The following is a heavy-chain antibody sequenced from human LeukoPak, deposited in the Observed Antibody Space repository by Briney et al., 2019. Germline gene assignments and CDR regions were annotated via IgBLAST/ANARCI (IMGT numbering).Heavy chain of an antibody. D-gene: IGHD1-1*01. CDR1: GYTFTAYY. CDR3: ARGRPNWNDPLDY. Sequence: ASVKVSCKASGYTFTAYYMHWVRQAPGQGLEWMGWINPNSGDTKIAQKFQGRVTMTRDTSISTAYMELSSLRSEDTAVYYCARGRPNWNDPLDYWGQGTLVTVSS. J-gene: IGHJ4*02. CDR2: INPNSGDT. V-gene: IGHV1-2*02.